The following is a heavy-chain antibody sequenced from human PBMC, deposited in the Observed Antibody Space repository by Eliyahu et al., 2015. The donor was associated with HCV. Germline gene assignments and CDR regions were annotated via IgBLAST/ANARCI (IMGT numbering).Heavy chain of an antibody. CDR2: ISGSGGST. J-gene: IGHJ1*01. D-gene: IGHD3-16*02. Sequence: EVQLLESGGGXVQPGXSLRXSCAASGFXFXXXARSWVRQXPGKGLEWVSAISGSGGSTXYADSVKGRFTISRDNSKNTLYLQMNSLRAEDTAVYYCAKDKRGDYVWGSYRSFQHWGQGTLVTVSS. CDR1: GFXFXXXA. CDR3: AKDKRGDYVWGSYRSFQH. V-gene: IGHV3-23*01.